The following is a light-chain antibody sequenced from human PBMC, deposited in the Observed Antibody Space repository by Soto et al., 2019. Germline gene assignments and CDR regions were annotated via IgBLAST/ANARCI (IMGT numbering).Light chain of an antibody. Sequence: IVLTNSPVTLSLSPGERATLSCRASQSVSSSYLAWYQQKPGQAPRLLIYGASSRATGIPDRFSGSGSGTDFTLTISRLEPEDFAVYYCQQYGSSPETFGQGTKVDIK. CDR1: QSVSSSY. CDR2: GAS. J-gene: IGKJ1*01. CDR3: QQYGSSPET. V-gene: IGKV3-20*01.